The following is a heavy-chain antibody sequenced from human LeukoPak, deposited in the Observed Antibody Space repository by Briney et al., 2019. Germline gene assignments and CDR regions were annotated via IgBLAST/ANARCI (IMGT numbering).Heavy chain of an antibody. V-gene: IGHV3-48*01. Sequence: PGGSLRLSCAASGFTLSDYYMNWVRQAPGKGLEWVSYISSTSSTMYYADSVKGRFTISRDNAKNSLYLQMNSLRAEDTALYYCAKGRGYSYGLPTFDYWGQGTLVTVSS. D-gene: IGHD5-18*01. CDR3: AKGRGYSYGLPTFDY. J-gene: IGHJ4*02. CDR2: ISSTSSTM. CDR1: GFTLSDYY.